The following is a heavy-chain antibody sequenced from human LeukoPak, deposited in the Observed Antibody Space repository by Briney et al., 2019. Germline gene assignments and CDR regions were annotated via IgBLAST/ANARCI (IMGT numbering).Heavy chain of an antibody. V-gene: IGHV1-69*04. D-gene: IGHD3-22*01. CDR1: GGTFSSYA. J-gene: IGHJ4*02. Sequence: GASVKVSCKASGGTFSSYAISRVRQAPGQGLEWMGRIIPILGIANYAQKFQGRVTITADKSTSTAYMELSSLRSEDTAVYYCARDWGRRNYDSSGPGGYFDYWGQGTLVTVSS. CDR3: ARDWGRRNYDSSGPGGYFDY. CDR2: IIPILGIA.